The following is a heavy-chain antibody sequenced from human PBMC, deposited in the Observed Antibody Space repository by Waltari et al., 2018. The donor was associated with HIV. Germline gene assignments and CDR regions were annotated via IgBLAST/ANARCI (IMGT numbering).Heavy chain of an antibody. CDR2: INPNSGGT. Sequence: QVQLVQSGAEVKKPGASVKVSCKASGYTFTGHYMHWVRQAPGKGLEWMGWINPNSGGTNYAQKFQGRVTMTRDTSISTAYMELSRLRSDDTAVYYCARVLHYYDSSGYYYFDYWGQGTLVTVSS. J-gene: IGHJ4*02. D-gene: IGHD3-22*01. CDR3: ARVLHYYDSSGYYYFDY. V-gene: IGHV1-2*02. CDR1: GYTFTGHY.